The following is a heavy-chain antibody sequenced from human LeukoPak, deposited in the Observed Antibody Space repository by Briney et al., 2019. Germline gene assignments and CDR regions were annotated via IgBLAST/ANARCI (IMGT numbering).Heavy chain of an antibody. CDR1: GGSFSGSSYY. D-gene: IGHD2-21*02. CDR2: VYYTGRT. V-gene: IGHV4-39*01. Sequence: PSETLSLTCSVSGGSFSGSSYYWGWIRQPPGKGLEWIGNVYYTGRTHYNPSLKSRVTMSVDTSKNQFSLRLSSVTATDTAVYYCARSNMVVTAMDHWGQGTLVTVSS. J-gene: IGHJ4*02. CDR3: ARSNMVVTAMDH.